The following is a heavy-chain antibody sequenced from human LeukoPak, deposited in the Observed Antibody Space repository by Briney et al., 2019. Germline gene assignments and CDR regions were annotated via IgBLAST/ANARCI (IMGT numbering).Heavy chain of an antibody. CDR3: ARNGQSDGDYIYFDY. CDR2: IIPIFGTA. V-gene: IGHV1-69*13. D-gene: IGHD4-17*01. Sequence: ASVKVSCKASGGTFSSYAISWVRQAPGQGLEWMGGIIPIFGTANYAQKFQGRVTITADESTSTAYMELSSLRSEDTAVYYCARNGQSDGDYIYFDYWGQGTLVTVSS. J-gene: IGHJ4*02. CDR1: GGTFSSYA.